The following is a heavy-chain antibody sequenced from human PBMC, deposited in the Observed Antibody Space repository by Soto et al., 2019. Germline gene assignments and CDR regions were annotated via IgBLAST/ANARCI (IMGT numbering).Heavy chain of an antibody. J-gene: IGHJ3*02. CDR3: ARFRGDAFDI. V-gene: IGHV3-74*01. CDR1: GFTFSNYW. Sequence: EVQLVESGGGLVQPGGSLRLSCAVSGFTFSNYWMHWVRQAPGKGLVWVSTISPDGTILDYTDSVKGRLAISRDNAKSTLFLQINSLRPEDTAVYYCARFRGDAFDIWGQGTMVTVSS. CDR2: ISPDGTIL. D-gene: IGHD3-10*01.